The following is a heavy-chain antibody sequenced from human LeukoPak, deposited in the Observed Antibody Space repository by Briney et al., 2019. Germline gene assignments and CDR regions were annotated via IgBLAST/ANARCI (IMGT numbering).Heavy chain of an antibody. V-gene: IGHV4-39*01. CDR1: GGSISSSSYY. Sequence: PSETLSLTCTVSGGSISSSSYYWGWIRQPQGKGLEWIGSIYYSGSTYYNPSLKRRVTISVDTSKNQFSLKLSSVTAADTAVHYCARQPDIVVVVAAFSFDYWGQGTLVTVSS. D-gene: IGHD2-15*01. CDR2: IYYSGST. CDR3: ARQPDIVVVVAAFSFDY. J-gene: IGHJ4*02.